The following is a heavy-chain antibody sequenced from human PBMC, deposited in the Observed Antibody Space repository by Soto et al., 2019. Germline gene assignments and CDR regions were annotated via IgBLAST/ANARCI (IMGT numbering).Heavy chain of an antibody. CDR2: MFWDKND. CDR3: TQIYGSGSWGLYFHS. CDR1: GFSLITGVG. J-gene: IGHJ4*02. Sequence: QITLKEYGPSLVRPTDTLTLTCTLSGFSLITGVGVGCVRQPPGKALEWLAVMFWDKNDYYRPSLQTRVTISKDTSEDQVVLTLTNMDPEDTATYFCTQIYGSGSWGLYFHSWGQGTLVTVSS. D-gene: IGHD1-26*01. V-gene: IGHV2-5*02.